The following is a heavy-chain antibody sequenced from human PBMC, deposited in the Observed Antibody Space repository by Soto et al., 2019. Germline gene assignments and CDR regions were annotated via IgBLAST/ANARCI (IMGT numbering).Heavy chain of an antibody. CDR2: IIPIYGTA. D-gene: IGHD1-26*01. V-gene: IGHV1-69*01. J-gene: IGHJ6*02. Sequence: QVQLVQSGAEVKKPGSSVKVSCKASGGTFSSFTISWVRQAPGQGLEWMGGIIPIYGTANYAQKFQGRVTIPADASTRTPYMELSSLSSEDTAVYYCAKDRRADWESYYYYAMDVWGQGTTVTVSS. CDR3: AKDRRADWESYYYYAMDV. CDR1: GGTFSSFT.